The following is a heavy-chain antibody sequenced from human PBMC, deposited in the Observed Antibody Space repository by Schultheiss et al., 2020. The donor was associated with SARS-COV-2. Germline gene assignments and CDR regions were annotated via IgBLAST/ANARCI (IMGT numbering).Heavy chain of an antibody. CDR3: ARGRRDIGAFDI. J-gene: IGHJ3*02. Sequence: SETLSLTCTVSGGSISSSSYYWGWIRQPPGKGLEWIGSIYYSGSTYYNPSLKSRVTISVDTSKNQFSLKLSSVTAADTAVYYCARGRRDIGAFDIWGQGTMVTVSS. CDR2: IYYSGST. CDR1: GGSISSSSYY. D-gene: IGHD3-9*01. V-gene: IGHV4-39*07.